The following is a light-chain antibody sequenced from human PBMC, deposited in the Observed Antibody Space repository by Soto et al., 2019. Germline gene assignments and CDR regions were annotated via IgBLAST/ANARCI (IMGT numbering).Light chain of an antibody. Sequence: DIVMTQSPVSLPVTPGEPASISCRSSQSLLHSNGYNYLDWYRQKQGQSPQLLIYLGSNRASGVTDRFSGSGSGTEFTLKISRVEAEDVGVYYYMHALQTPLGYTFGRGTKLEIK. CDR3: MHALQTPLGYT. CDR2: LGS. J-gene: IGKJ2*01. CDR1: QSLLHSNGYNY. V-gene: IGKV2-28*01.